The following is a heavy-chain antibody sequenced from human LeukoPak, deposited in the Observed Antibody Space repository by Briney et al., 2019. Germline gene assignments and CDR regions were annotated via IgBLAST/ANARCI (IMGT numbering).Heavy chain of an antibody. V-gene: IGHV4-59*01. CDR3: ARGFRMTYYYDSSGRTRDNWFDP. D-gene: IGHD3-22*01. CDR1: GGSISSYY. Sequence: SETLSLTGTVSGGSISSYYWRWIRQPPGKGLEWFGYIYYSGSTHYNPSLKSRVTISVDTSKNQFSLKLSSVPAADTAVYYCARGFRMTYYYDSSGRTRDNWFDPWGQGTLVTVSS. J-gene: IGHJ5*02. CDR2: IYYSGST.